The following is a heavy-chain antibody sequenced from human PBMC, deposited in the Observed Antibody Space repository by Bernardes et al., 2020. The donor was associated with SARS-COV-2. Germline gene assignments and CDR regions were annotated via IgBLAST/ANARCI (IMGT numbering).Heavy chain of an antibody. J-gene: IGHJ4*02. D-gene: IGHD2-2*01. CDR3: ARGRKSLGYCSSTSCYRVDYYFDY. Sequence: SEPLSLTCTVSGGSISSSSYYWGWLRQPPGKGLEWIGSIYYSGSTYYNPSLKSRVTISVDTSKNQFSLKLSSVTAADTAVYYCARGRKSLGYCSSTSCYRVDYYFDYWGQGTLVTVSS. CDR1: GGSISSSSYY. CDR2: IYYSGST. V-gene: IGHV4-39*01.